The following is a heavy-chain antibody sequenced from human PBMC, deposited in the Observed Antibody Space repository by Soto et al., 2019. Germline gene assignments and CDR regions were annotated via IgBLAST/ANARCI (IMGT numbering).Heavy chain of an antibody. CDR3: ARGGDSDNYFAP. V-gene: IGHV4-31*03. D-gene: IGHD2-21*02. Sequence: QVQLQESGPGLVKPSQTLSLTCTVSGGSLTSGGYYWSWIRQHPGMGLEWIAHIFHSGSTHHNPSLKSRVTISVDTSKNQFSLNLTSVTAADTAVYYCARGGDSDNYFAPWGQGTLVAASS. CDR2: IFHSGST. J-gene: IGHJ5*02. CDR1: GGSLTSGGYY.